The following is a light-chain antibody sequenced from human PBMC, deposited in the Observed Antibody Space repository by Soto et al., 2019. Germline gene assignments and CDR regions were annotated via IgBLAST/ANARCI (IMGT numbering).Light chain of an antibody. CDR1: NSAVGGYDY. CDR3: SSHTSGNTRV. Sequence: VLTQPAPPSWTPRQMVANSPPGANSAVGGYDYVSWYQQHPDKAPKLMIYEVTKRPSGVSNRFSGSKSGNTASLTISGLQPEDEADYYCSSHTSGNTRVFGSGTKVTVL. CDR2: EVT. V-gene: IGLV2-14*01. J-gene: IGLJ1*01.